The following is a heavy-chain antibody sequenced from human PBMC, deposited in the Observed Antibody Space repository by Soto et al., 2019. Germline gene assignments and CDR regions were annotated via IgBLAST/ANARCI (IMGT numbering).Heavy chain of an antibody. CDR3: ARGFGGLSTQYWYFDL. CDR2: IIPILGIA. Sequence: QVQLVQSGAEVKKPGSSVKVSCKASGGTFSSYTISWVRQAPGQGLEWMGRIIPILGIANYAQKFQGRVTITADKSTSTAYMELSSLRSEDTAVYYCARGFGGLSTQYWYFDLWGRGTLVTVSS. D-gene: IGHD3-16*02. J-gene: IGHJ2*01. V-gene: IGHV1-69*02. CDR1: GGTFSSYT.